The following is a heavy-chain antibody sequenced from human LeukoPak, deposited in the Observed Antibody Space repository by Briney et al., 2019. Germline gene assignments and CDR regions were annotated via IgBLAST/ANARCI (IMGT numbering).Heavy chain of an antibody. J-gene: IGHJ6*02. CDR3: TTDYGSSISSYYYYGMDV. CDR1: GFTFSNVW. CDR2: IKSKTAGGTI. Sequence: GGSLRLSCAASGFTFSNVWMNWIRQAPGKGLEWVGRIKSKTAGGTIDYAAPVKGRYTISRDDSKNTLYLQMNSLKTEDTAVYYCTTDYGSSISSYYYYGMDVWGQGTTVTVSS. V-gene: IGHV3-15*07. D-gene: IGHD2-21*01.